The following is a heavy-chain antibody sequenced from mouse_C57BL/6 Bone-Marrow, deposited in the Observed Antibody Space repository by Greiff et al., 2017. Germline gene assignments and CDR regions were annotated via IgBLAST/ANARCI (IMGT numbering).Heavy chain of an antibody. D-gene: IGHD3-2*02. CDR2: IYPGDGDT. Sequence: QVQLKESGAELVKPGASVKISCKASGYAFSSYWMNWVKQRPGKGLEWIGQIYPGDGDTNYNGKFKGKATLTADKSSSTAYMQLSSLTSEDSAVYFCARTAQATCGWFAYWCQGTLVTVSA. CDR3: ARTAQATCGWFAY. V-gene: IGHV1-80*01. CDR1: GYAFSSYW. J-gene: IGHJ3*01.